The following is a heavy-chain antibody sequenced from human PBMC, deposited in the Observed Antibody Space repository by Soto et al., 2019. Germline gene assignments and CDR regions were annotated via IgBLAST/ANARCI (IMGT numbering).Heavy chain of an antibody. Sequence: EVQLLESGGGLVQPGGSLRLSCAASGFTFSSYAMNWVRQAPGKGLEWVSAISGSGGSTYYADSVKGRFTISRGNSKNTLYLQMNSLRAEATAVYYCAKEVGFRGGWFDPWGQGTLVTVSS. CDR1: GFTFSSYA. J-gene: IGHJ5*02. CDR2: ISGSGGST. D-gene: IGHD3-10*01. V-gene: IGHV3-23*01. CDR3: AKEVGFRGGWFDP.